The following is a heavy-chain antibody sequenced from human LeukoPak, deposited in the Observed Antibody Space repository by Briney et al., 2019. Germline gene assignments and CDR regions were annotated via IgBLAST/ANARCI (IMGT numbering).Heavy chain of an antibody. D-gene: IGHD4-17*01. CDR3: ARDRTTVTTGASRDYYYYMDV. CDR2: IKQDGSEK. CDR1: GFTFSSYW. J-gene: IGHJ6*03. Sequence: PGGSLRLSCAASGFTFSSYWMSWVRQAPGKGLEWVANIKQDGSEKYYVDSVKGRFTISRDNAKNSLYLQMNSLRAEDTAVYYCARDRTTVTTGASRDYYYYMDVWGKGTTVTVSS. V-gene: IGHV3-7*01.